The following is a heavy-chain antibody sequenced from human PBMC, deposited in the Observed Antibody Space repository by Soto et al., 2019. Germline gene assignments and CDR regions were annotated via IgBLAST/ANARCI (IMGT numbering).Heavy chain of an antibody. V-gene: IGHV1-18*01. J-gene: IGHJ4*02. Sequence: QVQLVQSGAEVKKPGASVKVSCKASGYTFTTYDISWVRQAPGQGLEWMGWISTYIGSTKYAQKAQGRVTLTIEKSTSTAYMELRSLRSDDTAVYYCARGDYGDYCGQGTLVTVSS. CDR1: GYTFTTYD. CDR3: ARGDYGDY. CDR2: ISTYIGST.